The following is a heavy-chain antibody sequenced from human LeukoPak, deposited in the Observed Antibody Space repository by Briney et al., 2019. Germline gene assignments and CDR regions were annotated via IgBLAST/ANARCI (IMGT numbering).Heavy chain of an antibody. J-gene: IGHJ5*02. CDR2: ITYSGST. V-gene: IGHV4-39*07. D-gene: IGHD3-22*01. CDR1: GGSISSSSYY. CDR3: ARDLDYYDSTWFDP. Sequence: SETLSLTCTVSGGSISSSSYYWGWIRQPPGKGLEWIGSITYSGSTYYNPSLKSRVTISVDTSKNQFSLKLISVTAADTAVYYCARDLDYYDSTWFDPWGQGTLVTVSS.